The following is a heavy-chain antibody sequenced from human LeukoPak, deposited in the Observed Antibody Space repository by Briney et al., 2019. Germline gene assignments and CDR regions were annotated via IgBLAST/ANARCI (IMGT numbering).Heavy chain of an antibody. CDR2: IIPMFGTG. Sequence: SVKVSCKASGNTFNNYAISWVRQAPGQGLEWMGGIIPMFGTGNYAQKFQGRVTITADESTSTAYMELSSLRSEDTAVYYCGRVTATGKYYYYYYMDVWGKGTTFTVSS. V-gene: IGHV1-69*01. CDR1: GNTFNNYA. D-gene: IGHD5-18*01. J-gene: IGHJ6*03. CDR3: GRVTATGKYYYYYYMDV.